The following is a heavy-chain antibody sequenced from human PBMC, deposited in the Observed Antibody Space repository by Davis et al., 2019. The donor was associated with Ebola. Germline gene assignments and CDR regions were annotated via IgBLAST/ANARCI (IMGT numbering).Heavy chain of an antibody. Sequence: GGSLRLSCAASGFTFDDYAMHWVRHAPGKGLEWVSGISWNSGSIGYADSVKGRFTISRDNAKNSLYLQMNSLRAEDTALYYCAMISSSWPYYYYYGMDVWGKGTTVTVSS. CDR3: AMISSSWPYYYYYGMDV. D-gene: IGHD6-13*01. J-gene: IGHJ6*04. CDR2: ISWNSGSI. V-gene: IGHV3-9*01. CDR1: GFTFDDYA.